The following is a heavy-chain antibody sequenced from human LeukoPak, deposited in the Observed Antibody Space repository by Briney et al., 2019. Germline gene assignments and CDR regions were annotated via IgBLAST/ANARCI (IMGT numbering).Heavy chain of an antibody. CDR2: ISYDGSNK. CDR3: ARDVRYCSSTSCYAGSYYYGKDV. Sequence: GGSLRLSCAASGFTFSSYAMHWVRQAPGKGLEWVAVISYDGSNKYYADSVKGRFTISRDNSKNTLYLQMNSLRAEDTAVYYCARDVRYCSSTSCYAGSYYYGKDVWDKGTTVTVSS. V-gene: IGHV3-30*04. D-gene: IGHD2-2*01. J-gene: IGHJ6*04. CDR1: GFTFSSYA.